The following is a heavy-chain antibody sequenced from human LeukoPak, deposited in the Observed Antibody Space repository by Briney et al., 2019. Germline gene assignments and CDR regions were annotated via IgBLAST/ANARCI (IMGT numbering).Heavy chain of an antibody. D-gene: IGHD2-15*01. V-gene: IGHV1-18*01. Sequence: GASVKVSCKASGYTFTSYGISWVRQAPGQGLEWMGWISAYNGNTNYAQKLQGRVTMTTDTSTSTAYMELRSLGSDDTAVYYCARAYCSGGSCYFDYWGQGTLVTVSS. CDR1: GYTFTSYG. CDR2: ISAYNGNT. J-gene: IGHJ4*02. CDR3: ARAYCSGGSCYFDY.